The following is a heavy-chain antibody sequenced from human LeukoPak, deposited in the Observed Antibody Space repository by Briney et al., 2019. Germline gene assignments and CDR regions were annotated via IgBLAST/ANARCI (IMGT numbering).Heavy chain of an antibody. Sequence: PGRSLRLSCAASGFTFSSYAMHWVRQAPGKGLEWVAVISYDGSNKYYADSVKGRFTISRDNSKNTLYLQMNSLRAEDTAVYYCARAPPPAAVSYYYCMDVWGKGTTVTVSS. D-gene: IGHD2-2*01. J-gene: IGHJ6*03. CDR1: GFTFSSYA. CDR3: ARAPPPAAVSYYYCMDV. V-gene: IGHV3-30*01. CDR2: ISYDGSNK.